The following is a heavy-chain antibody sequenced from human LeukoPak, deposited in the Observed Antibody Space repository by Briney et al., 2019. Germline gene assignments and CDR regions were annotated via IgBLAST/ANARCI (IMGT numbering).Heavy chain of an antibody. CDR3: ARDRDWNYGGFDY. CDR1: GGSISSYY. CDR2: IYYSGST. V-gene: IGHV4-59*01. J-gene: IGHJ4*02. D-gene: IGHD1-7*01. Sequence: PSESLSLTCTVSGGSISSYYWSWIRQPPGKGLEWIGYIYYSGSTNYNPSLKSRVTISVDTSKNQFSLKLSSVTAADTAVYYCARDRDWNYGGFDYWSQGTLVTVSS.